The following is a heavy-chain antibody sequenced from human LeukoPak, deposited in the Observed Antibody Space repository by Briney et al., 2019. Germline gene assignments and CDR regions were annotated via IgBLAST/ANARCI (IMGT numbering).Heavy chain of an antibody. CDR2: ISGSGGST. D-gene: IGHD4-17*01. J-gene: IGHJ4*02. CDR1: GFTFSSYA. V-gene: IGHV3-23*01. CDR3: AKDWGYGDYFPPVSDY. Sequence: PGGSLRLPCAASGFTFSSYAMSWVRQAPGKGLEWVSAISGSGGSTYYADSVKGRFTISRDNSKNTLYLQMNSLRAEDTAVYYCAKDWGYGDYFPPVSDYWGQGTLVTVSS.